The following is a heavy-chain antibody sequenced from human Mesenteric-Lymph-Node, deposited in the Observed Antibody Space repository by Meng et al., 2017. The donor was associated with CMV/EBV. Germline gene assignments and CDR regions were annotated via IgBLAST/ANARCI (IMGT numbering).Heavy chain of an antibody. V-gene: IGHV3-21*01. J-gene: IGHJ4*02. Sequence: GGSLRLSSAASGFTSSTYAMSWVRQAPGKGLEGVSSIGSSSNYMYYADSVKGRFTVSRDNAKNSRYLQMNSLRAEDTAVYYCARVGYCSITSCYRLPDYWGQGTLVTVSS. CDR2: IGSSSNYM. D-gene: IGHD2-2*01. CDR1: GFTSSTYA. CDR3: ARVGYCSITSCYRLPDY.